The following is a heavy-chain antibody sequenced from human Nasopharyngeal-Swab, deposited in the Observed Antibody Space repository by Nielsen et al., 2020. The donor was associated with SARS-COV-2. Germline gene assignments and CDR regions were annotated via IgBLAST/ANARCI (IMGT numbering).Heavy chain of an antibody. CDR2: IGTAGDT. CDR1: GFTFSSYD. V-gene: IGHV3-13*04. CDR3: ARDKGADAFDI. Sequence: GGSLRLSCAASGFTFSSYDMHWVRQAKGKGLEWVSTIGTAGDTYYPGSVKGRFTISRENAKSSLYLQMNSLRAGDTAVYCCARDKGADAFDIWGQGTMVTVSS. J-gene: IGHJ3*02.